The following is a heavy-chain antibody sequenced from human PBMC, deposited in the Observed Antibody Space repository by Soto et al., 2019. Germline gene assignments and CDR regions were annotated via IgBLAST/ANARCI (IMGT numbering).Heavy chain of an antibody. CDR2: IIPIFGTA. D-gene: IGHD2-15*01. J-gene: IGHJ6*02. CDR3: ARDPEIYCSGGSCYIPYYHGMDV. CDR1: GGTFSSYA. Sequence: QVQLVQSGAEVKKPGSSVKVSCKASGGTFSSYAISWVRQAPGQGLEWMGGIIPIFGTANYAQKFQGRVTITADESTSTAYMELSSLRSEDTSVDYCARDPEIYCSGGSCYIPYYHGMDVWGQGTTVTVSS. V-gene: IGHV1-69*01.